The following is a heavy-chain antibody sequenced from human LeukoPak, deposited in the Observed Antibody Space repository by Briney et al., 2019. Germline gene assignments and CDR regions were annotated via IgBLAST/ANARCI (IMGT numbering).Heavy chain of an antibody. CDR2: ISFDRSNK. CDR3: AKDDAWLRFGE. Sequence: PGGSLRLSCAASGFTFSTYGMHWVRQAPGKGLEWVAVISFDRSNKFYADSVKGRFTISRDNSKNTLYLEVISLTAEDTAVYYCAKDDAWLRFGEWSQGTLVTVSS. D-gene: IGHD3-10*01. CDR1: GFTFSTYG. J-gene: IGHJ4*02. V-gene: IGHV3-30*18.